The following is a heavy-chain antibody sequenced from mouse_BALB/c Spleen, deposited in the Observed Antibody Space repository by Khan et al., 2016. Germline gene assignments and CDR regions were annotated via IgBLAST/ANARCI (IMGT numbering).Heavy chain of an antibody. CDR3: ARDFGNYGHCDV. CDR2: INTYTGET. V-gene: IGHV9-3-1*01. J-gene: IGHJ1*01. Sequence: QIQLVQSGPELKKPGETVKISCKASGYTLANYGVIWVKQAPGKGLKWMVWINTYTGETIYTDDFKGRFAFSLETSANIVYLEINNLKNEDTATYFCARDFGNYGHCDVGGAGTTVTVSS. CDR1: GYTLANYG. D-gene: IGHD2-1*01.